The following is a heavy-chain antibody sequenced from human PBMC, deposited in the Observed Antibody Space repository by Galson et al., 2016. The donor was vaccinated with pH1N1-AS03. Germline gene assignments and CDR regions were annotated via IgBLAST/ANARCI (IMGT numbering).Heavy chain of an antibody. D-gene: IGHD3-10*01. CDR3: VIDRRAMDRGGTTYSYYYGMDL. CDR2: FDPEDGAK. CDR1: GYRLSELS. J-gene: IGHJ6*02. Sequence: SVKVSCKVSGYRLSELSMNWVRQGPIKGLEWVGTFDPEDGAKLYAQQFQGRVTVTEDTSADTAYLELSRLRSDDTAVYYCVIDRRAMDRGGTTYSYYYGMDLWGQGTSVTVSS. V-gene: IGHV1-24*01.